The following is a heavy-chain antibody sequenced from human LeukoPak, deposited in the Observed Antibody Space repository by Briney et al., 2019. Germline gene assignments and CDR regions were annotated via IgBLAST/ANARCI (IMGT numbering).Heavy chain of an antibody. D-gene: IGHD3-3*01. Sequence: GGSLRLSCAASGFTFSSYGMHWVRQAPGKGLEWVAVISYDGSNKYYADSVKGRFTISRDNSKNTLYLQMNSLRAEDTAVYYCAKLTGPSKYYDFWSGPTSNDYWGQGTLVTVSS. CDR3: AKLTGPSKYYDFWSGPTSNDY. CDR1: GFTFSSYG. V-gene: IGHV3-30*18. CDR2: ISYDGSNK. J-gene: IGHJ4*02.